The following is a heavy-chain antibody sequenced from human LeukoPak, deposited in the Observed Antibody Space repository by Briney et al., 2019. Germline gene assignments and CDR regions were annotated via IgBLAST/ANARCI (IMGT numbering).Heavy chain of an antibody. D-gene: IGHD4-23*01. J-gene: IGHJ4*02. CDR1: GFTFSSYG. CDR3: AAVTPPDY. CDR2: ISYEGTNI. Sequence: GGSLRLSCAASGFTFSSYGMHWVRQAPGKGLEWVAFISYEGTNIYYADSVKGRFTTSRDNSKNTLFLQMNTLRAEDTAVYYCAAVTPPDYWGQGTLVTVSS. V-gene: IGHV3-30*03.